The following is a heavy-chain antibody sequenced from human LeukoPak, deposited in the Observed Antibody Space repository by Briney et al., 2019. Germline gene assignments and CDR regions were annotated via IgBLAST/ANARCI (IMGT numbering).Heavy chain of an antibody. Sequence: PGGSLRLSCAASGFTFSSYAMHWVRQAPGKGLEWVAVISYDGSNKYYADSVKGRFTISRDNSKNTLYLQMNSLRAEDTAVYYCARDPSIAAAGELDYWGQGTLVTVSS. CDR3: ARDPSIAAAGELDY. V-gene: IGHV3-30*04. CDR1: GFTFSSYA. D-gene: IGHD6-13*01. J-gene: IGHJ4*02. CDR2: ISYDGSNK.